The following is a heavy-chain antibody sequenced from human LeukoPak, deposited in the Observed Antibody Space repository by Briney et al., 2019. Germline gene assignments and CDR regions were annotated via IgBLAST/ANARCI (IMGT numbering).Heavy chain of an antibody. Sequence: SETLSLTCAVYGGSFSGYYWSWIRQPPGKGLEWIGEVNQSGSTNYNPSLKSRVTISVDTSKNQFSLKLSSVTAADTAVYYCASQEAVGLNWFDPWGQGTLVTVSS. CDR1: GGSFSGYY. D-gene: IGHD2-15*01. V-gene: IGHV4-34*01. CDR3: ASQEAVGLNWFDP. CDR2: VNQSGST. J-gene: IGHJ5*02.